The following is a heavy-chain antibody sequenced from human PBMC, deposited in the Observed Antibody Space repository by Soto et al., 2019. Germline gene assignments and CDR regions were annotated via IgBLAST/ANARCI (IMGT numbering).Heavy chain of an antibody. J-gene: IGHJ4*02. CDR2: ISYGGST. D-gene: IGHD5-18*01. CDR1: GGSINSGGYC. Sequence: QVQLQESGPGLVKPSQTLSLTCTVSGGSINSGGYCWSWIRQHPGKGLDWIGCISYGGSTAYNPPLQSRVTISVDRSDNEFSLKLTSVPAADTAVYYGSRGILVWGQGALITVSS. CDR3: SRGILV. V-gene: IGHV4-31*03.